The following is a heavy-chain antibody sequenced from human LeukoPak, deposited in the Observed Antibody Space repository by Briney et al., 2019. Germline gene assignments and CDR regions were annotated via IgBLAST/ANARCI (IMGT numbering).Heavy chain of an antibody. Sequence: GGSLRLSCAASGFTFSSYAMHWVRQAPGKGLEWVAVISYDGSNKYYADSVKGRFTISRDNSKNMLYLQMNSLRAEDTAVYYCARSVDTAMVTVDYWGQGTLVTVSS. CDR3: ARSVDTAMVTVDY. V-gene: IGHV3-30*04. CDR2: ISYDGSNK. CDR1: GFTFSSYA. D-gene: IGHD5-18*01. J-gene: IGHJ4*02.